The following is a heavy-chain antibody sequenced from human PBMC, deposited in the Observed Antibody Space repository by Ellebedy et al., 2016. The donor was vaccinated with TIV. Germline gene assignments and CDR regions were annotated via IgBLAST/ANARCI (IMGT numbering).Heavy chain of an antibody. V-gene: IGHV1-2*02. Sequence: AASVKVSCKGSGYSFTSYWISWVRQAPGQGLEWMGWINPNSGGTNYAQKFQGRVTMTRDTSISTAYMELSRLRSDDTAVYYCARDLEGAMVRDLGLDYWGQGTLVTVSS. J-gene: IGHJ4*02. CDR3: ARDLEGAMVRDLGLDY. D-gene: IGHD3-10*01. CDR1: GYSFTSYW. CDR2: INPNSGGT.